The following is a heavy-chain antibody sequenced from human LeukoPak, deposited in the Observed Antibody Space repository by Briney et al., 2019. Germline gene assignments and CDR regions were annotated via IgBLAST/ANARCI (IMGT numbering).Heavy chain of an antibody. J-gene: IGHJ4*02. CDR3: ARVLSGWTSSEYYFDY. Sequence: PGGSLRLSCAASGFTFSSYAMSWVRQAPGKGLEWVAVISYDGSNKYYADSVKGRFTISRDNSKNTLYLQMNSLRAEDTAVYYCARVLSGWTSSEYYFDYWGQGTLVTVSS. V-gene: IGHV3-30*04. CDR1: GFTFSSYA. D-gene: IGHD3/OR15-3a*01. CDR2: ISYDGSNK.